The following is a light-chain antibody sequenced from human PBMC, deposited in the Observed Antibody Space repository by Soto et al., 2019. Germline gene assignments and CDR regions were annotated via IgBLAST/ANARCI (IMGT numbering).Light chain of an antibody. V-gene: IGLV1-44*01. Sequence: QSVLTQTPSVSGTPGQHVSISCSGSASNLGGNPVNWYQHLPGAAPKLLIYTNHQRPSGVPDRFSGSKSGTSASLAISGLRSEDEADFYCAAWDDSLNAVVFGGGTKLTGL. J-gene: IGLJ2*01. CDR3: AAWDDSLNAVV. CDR2: TNH. CDR1: ASNLGGNP.